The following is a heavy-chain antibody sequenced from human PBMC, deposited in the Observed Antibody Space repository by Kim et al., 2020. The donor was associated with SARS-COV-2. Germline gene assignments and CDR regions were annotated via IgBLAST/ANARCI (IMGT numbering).Heavy chain of an antibody. J-gene: IGHJ6*02. Sequence: GGSLRLSCAASGFTFSSYDMHWVRQATGKGLEWVSAIGTAGDTYYPGSVKGRFTISRENAKNSLYLQMNSLRAGDTAVYYCARAMYSSSWYRPIYGMDVWGQGTTVTVSS. CDR2: IGTAGDT. D-gene: IGHD6-13*01. V-gene: IGHV3-13*04. CDR1: GFTFSSYD. CDR3: ARAMYSSSWYRPIYGMDV.